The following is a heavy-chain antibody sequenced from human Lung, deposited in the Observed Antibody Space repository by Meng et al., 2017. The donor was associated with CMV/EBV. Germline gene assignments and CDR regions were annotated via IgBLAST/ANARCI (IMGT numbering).Heavy chain of an antibody. D-gene: IGHD2-15*01. Sequence: TFNSYTITWVRQALGQGPEWMGRIVPALGVTNYAQQFQDRVNIIADKSTSTSYMELRSLRSDDTAIYYCAGRREVVVAAYFSYYFDHWGRGALVTVSS. J-gene: IGHJ4*02. CDR1: TFNSYT. CDR3: AGRREVVVAAYFSYYFDH. CDR2: IVPALGVT. V-gene: IGHV1-69*02.